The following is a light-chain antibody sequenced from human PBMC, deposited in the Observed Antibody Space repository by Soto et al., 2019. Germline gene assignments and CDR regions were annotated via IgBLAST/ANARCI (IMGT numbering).Light chain of an antibody. Sequence: QSALTQPAPVSGSPGQSITISCTGTSSDVGNYDLVSWYQQLPGKAPKFILYEGSKRPSGVSNRFSGSKSGNTASLTISGLQAEDEADYYCCSYAGSSTYVFGTGTKVTVL. J-gene: IGLJ1*01. CDR1: SSDVGNYDL. CDR3: CSYAGSSTYV. CDR2: EGS. V-gene: IGLV2-23*01.